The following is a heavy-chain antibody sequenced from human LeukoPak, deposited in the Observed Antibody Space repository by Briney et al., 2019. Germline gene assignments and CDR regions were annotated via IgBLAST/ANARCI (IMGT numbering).Heavy chain of an antibody. CDR1: GGTFSSYA. D-gene: IGHD2-15*01. CDR2: IIPIFGTA. J-gene: IGHJ6*04. Sequence: SVKVSCKASGGTFSSYAISWVRQAPGQGLEWMGGIIPIFGTANYAQKFQGRVTITADKSTSTAYMELSSLRSEDTAVYYCASCSPGPYHYYGMDVWGKGTTVTVSS. V-gene: IGHV1-69*06. CDR3: ASCSPGPYHYYGMDV.